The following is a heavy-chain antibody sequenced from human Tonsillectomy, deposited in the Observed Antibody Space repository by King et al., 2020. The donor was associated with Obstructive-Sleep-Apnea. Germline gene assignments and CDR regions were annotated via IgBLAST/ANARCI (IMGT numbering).Heavy chain of an antibody. CDR2: ISSSSSTI. CDR1: GFTFSSYS. J-gene: IGHJ3*02. V-gene: IGHV3-48*04. D-gene: IGHD3-10*01. Sequence: VQLVESGGGLVQPGGSLRLSCAASGFTFSSYSMNWVRQAPGKGLEWVSYISSSSSTIFYADSVKGRFTISRDNAKNSLYLQMNSLRAEDTAVYYCARDEDYYGNAFDIWGQGTMVTVSS. CDR3: ARDEDYYGNAFDI.